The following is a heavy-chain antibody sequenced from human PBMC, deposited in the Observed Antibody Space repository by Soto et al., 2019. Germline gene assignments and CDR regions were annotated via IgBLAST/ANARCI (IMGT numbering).Heavy chain of an antibody. V-gene: IGHV3-30-3*01. CDR3: ARAFYGDYGGADY. CDR2: ISYVGGNK. Sequence: VQLVESGGGVVQPGRSLRLSCAASGFTFSTYAMQWVRHAPGEGLEWVAVISYVGGNKYYADSVKGRFTISRDNSKNTLYLQMNSLRPEDTAVYYCARAFYGDYGGADYWGQGTLVTVSS. CDR1: GFTFSTYA. J-gene: IGHJ4*02. D-gene: IGHD4-17*01.